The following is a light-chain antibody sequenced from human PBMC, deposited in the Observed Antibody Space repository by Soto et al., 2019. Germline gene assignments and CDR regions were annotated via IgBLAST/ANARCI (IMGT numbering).Light chain of an antibody. Sequence: DIQMTQSPSTLSGSVGDRVTITCRASQTISSWLAWYQQKPGEAPKLLIYKASTLKSGVPSRFSGSGSGTDFTLTISSLQPDDFATYYCQQYNSYPLTFGGGTKVDIK. J-gene: IGKJ4*01. V-gene: IGKV1-5*03. CDR2: KAS. CDR1: QTISSW. CDR3: QQYNSYPLT.